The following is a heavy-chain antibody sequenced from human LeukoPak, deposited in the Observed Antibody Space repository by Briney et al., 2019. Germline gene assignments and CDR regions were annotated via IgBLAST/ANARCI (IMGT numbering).Heavy chain of an antibody. Sequence: GESLRLSCAASGFTFSSYWMHWVRQAPGKGLVWVSRINTDGSSTSYADSVKGRFTISRDNAKNTLYLQMNSLRAEDTAVYYCARGPPGSVYFQHWGQGTLVTVSS. V-gene: IGHV3-74*01. D-gene: IGHD3-10*01. J-gene: IGHJ1*01. CDR1: GFTFSSYW. CDR3: ARGPPGSVYFQH. CDR2: INTDGSST.